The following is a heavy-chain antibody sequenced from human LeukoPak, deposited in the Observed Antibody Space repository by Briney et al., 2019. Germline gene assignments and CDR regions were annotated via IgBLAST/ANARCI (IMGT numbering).Heavy chain of an antibody. D-gene: IGHD5-24*01. J-gene: IGHJ4*02. V-gene: IGHV3-21*01. CDR3: AREGGDVSDFDY. CDR2: ISSSSSYI. CDR1: GFTFSSYS. Sequence: GGSLRLSCAASGFTFSSYSMNWVRQAPGKGLEWVSSISSSSSYIYYADSVKGRFTISRDNAKNSLYLQMNSLRAEDTAVYYCAREGGDVSDFDYWGQGTLVTVSS.